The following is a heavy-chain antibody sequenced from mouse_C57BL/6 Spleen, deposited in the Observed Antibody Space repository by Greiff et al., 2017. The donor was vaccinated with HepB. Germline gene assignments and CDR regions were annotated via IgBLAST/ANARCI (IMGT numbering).Heavy chain of an antibody. D-gene: IGHD4-1*01. V-gene: IGHV5-4*01. J-gene: IGHJ3*01. CDR2: ISDGGSYT. Sequence: EVMLVESGGGLVKPGGSLKLSCAASGFTFSSYAMSWVRQTPEKRLEWVATISDGGSYTYYPDNVKGRFTISRDNAKNNLYLQMSHLKSEDTAMYYCARDLTGWFAYWGQGTLVTVSA. CDR1: GFTFSSYA. CDR3: ARDLTGWFAY.